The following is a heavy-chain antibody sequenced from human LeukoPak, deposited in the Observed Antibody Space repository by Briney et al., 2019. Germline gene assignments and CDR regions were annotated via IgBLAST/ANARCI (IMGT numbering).Heavy chain of an antibody. Sequence: PGGSLRLSCAASGFTFSGSYMTWVRQAPGKGLEWVSVIYGGDTTYYADSVKGRFTISRDNSKNTLYLQMNSLRAEDTAVYYCAKDLTYWGQGTLVTVSS. CDR2: IYGGDTT. CDR3: AKDLTY. CDR1: GFTFSGSY. J-gene: IGHJ4*02. V-gene: IGHV3-53*01. D-gene: IGHD2-21*02.